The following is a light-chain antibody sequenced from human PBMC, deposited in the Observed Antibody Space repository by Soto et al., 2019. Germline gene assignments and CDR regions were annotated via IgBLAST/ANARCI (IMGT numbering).Light chain of an antibody. CDR3: QQYNNWPPLT. CDR2: GVS. J-gene: IGKJ4*01. CDR1: QSVSSK. Sequence: EIVMTQSPATLSVSPGERATLSCRASQSVSSKLAWFQQKPGQAPSLLIYGVSTRATGVPVRFSGSGSGTEFTLTISSLQSEDFAVYYCQQYNNWPPLTFGGGTKVDIK. V-gene: IGKV3-15*01.